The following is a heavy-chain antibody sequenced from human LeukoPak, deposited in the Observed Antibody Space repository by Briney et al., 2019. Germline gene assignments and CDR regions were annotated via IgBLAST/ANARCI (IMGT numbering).Heavy chain of an antibody. CDR1: GYTFTGYF. CDR2: IKTNSGGT. D-gene: IGHD6-25*01. J-gene: IGHJ4*02. V-gene: IGHV1-2*02. Sequence: GASVKVSCKASGYTFTGYFMHWVRQAPGQGLEWMGWIKTNSGGTKYAQKFQGRVTMTRGTSISTAYMELTRLRSDDTAVYYCAREEAATPSDFDYWGQGTLVTVSS. CDR3: AREEAATPSDFDY.